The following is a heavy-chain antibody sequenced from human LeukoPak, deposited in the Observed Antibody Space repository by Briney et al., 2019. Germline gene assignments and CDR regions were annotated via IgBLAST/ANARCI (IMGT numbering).Heavy chain of an antibody. CDR2: IYYSGST. CDR1: GGSISSYY. D-gene: IGHD2-2*01. V-gene: IGHV4-59*01. Sequence: SETLSLTCTVSGGSISSYYWSWIRQPPGKGLEWIGYIYYSGSTNYNPSLKSRVTISVDTSKNQFSLKLSSVTAADTAVYYCARARAVVIPAAMGGHAFDIWGQGTMVTVSS. CDR3: ARARAVVIPAAMGGHAFDI. J-gene: IGHJ3*02.